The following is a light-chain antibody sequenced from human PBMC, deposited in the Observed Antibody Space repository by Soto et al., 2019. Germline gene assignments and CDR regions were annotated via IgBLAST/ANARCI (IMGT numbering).Light chain of an antibody. CDR3: MQALQTPRT. Sequence: DIVMTQSPLSVPITPGEPASISCRSSQSLLHSNGNTYLDWYLQKPGQSPQLLIFLASYRAPGVPDRFSGSGSGTDFTLKISRVEAEDVGVYYCMQALQTPRTFGQGTKVAIK. J-gene: IGKJ1*01. V-gene: IGKV2-28*01. CDR2: LAS. CDR1: QSLLHSNGNTY.